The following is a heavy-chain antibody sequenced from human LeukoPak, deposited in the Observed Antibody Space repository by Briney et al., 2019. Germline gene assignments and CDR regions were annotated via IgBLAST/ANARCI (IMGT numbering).Heavy chain of an antibody. CDR3: AKGQYGSGSYRVFDY. J-gene: IGHJ4*02. CDR2: ISGSGGST. V-gene: IGHV3-23*01. CDR1: GFTFNSYA. Sequence: GGSLRLSCAASGFTFNSYAMSWVRQAPGKVLERVSVISGSGGSTYYADSVKGRFTISRDNSKNTLYLQMNSLRAEDTAVYYCAKGQYGSGSYRVFDYWGQGTLVTVSS. D-gene: IGHD3-10*01.